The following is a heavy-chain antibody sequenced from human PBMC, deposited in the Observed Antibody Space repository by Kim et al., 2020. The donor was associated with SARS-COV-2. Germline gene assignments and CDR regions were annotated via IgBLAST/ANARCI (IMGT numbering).Heavy chain of an antibody. Sequence: SVKGRFTISRDNSKNTLYLQMNSLRAEDTAVYYCAKDNGLWLRLPHLFDYWGQGTLVTVSS. D-gene: IGHD5-12*01. V-gene: IGHV3-23*01. CDR3: AKDNGLWLRLPHLFDY. J-gene: IGHJ4*02.